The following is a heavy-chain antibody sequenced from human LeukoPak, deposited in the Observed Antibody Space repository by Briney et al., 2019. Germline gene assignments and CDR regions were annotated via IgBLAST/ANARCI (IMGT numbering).Heavy chain of an antibody. Sequence: GSSVKVSCKASGGTFSSYAISWVRQAPGQGLEWMGGIIPIFGTANYAQKFQGRVTITADKSTSTAYMELSSLRSEDTAVYYCATQYCSGGSCYGGDGGFDPWGQGTLVTVSS. CDR1: GGTFSSYA. D-gene: IGHD2-15*01. J-gene: IGHJ5*02. CDR2: IIPIFGTA. V-gene: IGHV1-69*06. CDR3: ATQYCSGGSCYGGDGGFDP.